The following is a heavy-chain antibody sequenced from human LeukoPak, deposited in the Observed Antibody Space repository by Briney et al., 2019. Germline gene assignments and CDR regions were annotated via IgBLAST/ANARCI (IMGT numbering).Heavy chain of an antibody. CDR2: IYPGDSDT. CDR3: ARSALLHPLTGYGMDV. V-gene: IGHV5-51*01. J-gene: IGHJ6*02. Sequence: GESLQISCKGSGYIFTSYWIGWVRQLPGKGLEWMGIIYPGDSDTRYSPSFQGQVTISADKSISTAYLQWSSLKASDTAMYYCARSALLHPLTGYGMDVWGQGTTVTVSS. CDR1: GYIFTSYW. D-gene: IGHD3-9*01.